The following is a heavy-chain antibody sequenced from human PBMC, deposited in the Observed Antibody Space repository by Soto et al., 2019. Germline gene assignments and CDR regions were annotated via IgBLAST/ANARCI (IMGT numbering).Heavy chain of an antibody. Sequence: PGGSLRLSCAASGFSFSYSGIHWVRQASGKGLEWVGRIRTKSNSYATAYAASVKGRFTISRDDSENMAYLQMNSLKTEDTAVYYCTRLHFIVEPGINYWGRGTLVTVSS. D-gene: IGHD6-13*01. CDR3: TRLHFIVEPGINY. CDR2: IRTKSNSYAT. J-gene: IGHJ4*02. CDR1: GFSFSYSG. V-gene: IGHV3-73*01.